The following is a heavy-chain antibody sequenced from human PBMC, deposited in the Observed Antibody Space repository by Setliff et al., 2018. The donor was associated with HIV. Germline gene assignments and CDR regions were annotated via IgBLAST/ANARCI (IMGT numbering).Heavy chain of an antibody. J-gene: IGHJ4*02. CDR2: INPNSGGT. Sequence: ASVKVSCKASGYTFTGYYMHWVRQAPGQGLEWMGWINPNSGGTNYAQKFQGRVTMTRDTSISTAYMELSRLRSDDTAVYYCATLDYYGSQTYNLALHYWGQGTLVTVS. D-gene: IGHD3-10*01. CDR3: ATLDYYGSQTYNLALHY. CDR1: GYTFTGYY. V-gene: IGHV1-2*02.